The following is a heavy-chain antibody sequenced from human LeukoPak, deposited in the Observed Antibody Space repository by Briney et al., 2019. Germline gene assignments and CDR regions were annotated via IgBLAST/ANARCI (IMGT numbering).Heavy chain of an antibody. D-gene: IGHD3-3*01. CDR3: ATGFFRTYPNRSGHTDYYYYYYMDV. V-gene: IGHV1-18*01. J-gene: IGHJ6*03. Sequence: GASVKVSCKASGYTFTSYGISWVRQAPGQGLEWMGWISAYNGNTNYAQKLQGRVTMTTDTSTSTAYMELRSPRSDDTAVYYCATGFFRTYPNRSGHTDYYYYYYMDVWGKGTTVTVSS. CDR2: ISAYNGNT. CDR1: GYTFTSYG.